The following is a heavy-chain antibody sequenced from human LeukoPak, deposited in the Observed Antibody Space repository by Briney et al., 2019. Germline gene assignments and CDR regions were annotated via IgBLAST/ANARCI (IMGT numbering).Heavy chain of an antibody. CDR3: ATIPYDSRGGYAFDI. J-gene: IGHJ3*02. CDR1: GYTFTSYY. D-gene: IGHD3-22*01. CDR2: INPSGGST. V-gene: IGHV1-46*01. Sequence: GASVKVSCKASGYTFTSYYMHWVRQAPGQGLEWMGIINPSGGSTSYAQKFQGRVTMTRDTSTSTVYMELSSLRSEDTAVYYCATIPYDSRGGYAFDIWGQGTMVTVSS.